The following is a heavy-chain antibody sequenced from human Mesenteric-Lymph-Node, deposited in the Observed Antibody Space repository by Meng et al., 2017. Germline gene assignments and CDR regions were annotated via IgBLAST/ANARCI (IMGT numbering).Heavy chain of an antibody. J-gene: IGHJ5*02. CDR2: INPNSGGS. CDR1: GYPFTTFY. Sequence: QLPLVASGAEVKKPGSSVTVSCTASGYPFTTFYIHWVRQTPGQGLEYMGRINPNSGGSNYAQRFQGSVTMTRDTSINTVYMELSSLRSDDTAVYYCARDRGSYGWFDPWGQGTLVTVSS. CDR3: ARDRGSYGWFDP. D-gene: IGHD1-26*01. V-gene: IGHV1-2*06.